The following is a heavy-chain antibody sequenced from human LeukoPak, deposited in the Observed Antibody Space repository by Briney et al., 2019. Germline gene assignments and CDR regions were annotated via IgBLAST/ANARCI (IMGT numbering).Heavy chain of an antibody. CDR3: ARDGEDLN. CDR2: IYYSGST. J-gene: IGHJ4*02. Sequence: PSETLSLTCTVSGGSISSSSYYWGWIRQPPGKGLEWIGSIYYSGSTYYNPSLKSRVTISVDTSKNQFSLKLSSVTAADTAVYYCARDGEDLNWGQGTLVTVFS. D-gene: IGHD2-21*01. CDR1: GGSISSSSYY. V-gene: IGHV4-39*07.